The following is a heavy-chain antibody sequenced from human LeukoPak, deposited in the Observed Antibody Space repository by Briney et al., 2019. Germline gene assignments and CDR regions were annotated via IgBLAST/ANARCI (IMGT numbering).Heavy chain of an antibody. D-gene: IGHD5-18*01. CDR1: GGTFSSYA. CDR3: ATIKRGNIFGYFDF. V-gene: IGHV1-69*05. J-gene: IGHJ4*02. CDR2: IIPIFGTA. Sequence: ASVKVSCKASGGTFSSYAISWVRQAPGQGLEWMGGIIPIFGTANYAQKFQGRVTITTDESTSTAYMELSSLRSEDTAVYYCATIKRGNIFGYFDFWGQGIPVTVSS.